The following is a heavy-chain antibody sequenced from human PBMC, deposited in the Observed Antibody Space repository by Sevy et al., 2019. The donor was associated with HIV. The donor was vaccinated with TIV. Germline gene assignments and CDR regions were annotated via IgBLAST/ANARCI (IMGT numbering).Heavy chain of an antibody. V-gene: IGHV3-7*01. Sequence: GGSLRLSCAASGFTFSDYWMTWVRQAPGKGLEWVASIKRDGSENDRVDSVKGRFTISSNNTKKSLFLEMHSLRVEDRAVDYCGCDAGRGGRYVGAIDFWGQGTMVTVSS. CDR2: IKRDGSEN. J-gene: IGHJ3*01. CDR1: GFTFSDYW. D-gene: IGHD3-16*01. CDR3: GCDAGRGGRYVGAIDF.